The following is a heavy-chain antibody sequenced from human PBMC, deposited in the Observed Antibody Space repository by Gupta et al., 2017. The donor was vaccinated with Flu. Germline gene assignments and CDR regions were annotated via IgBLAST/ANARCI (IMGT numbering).Heavy chain of an antibody. J-gene: IGHJ3*02. Sequence: WGASGFTFSSAWMNWVRQAPGKGLETVSMINSDGDAVYYMNSVKGRFTISRDNAKNSLILQMNSLRAEDTAVYYCTRDPGWGAFDMWGQGTLGTISS. CDR3: TRDPGWGAFDM. CDR2: INSDGDAV. D-gene: IGHD1-26*01. CDR1: GFTFSSAW. V-gene: IGHV3-7*01.